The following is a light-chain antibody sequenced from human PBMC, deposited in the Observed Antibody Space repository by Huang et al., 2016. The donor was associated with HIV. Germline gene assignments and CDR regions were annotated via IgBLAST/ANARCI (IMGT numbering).Light chain of an antibody. V-gene: IGKV1-39*01. J-gene: IGKJ5*01. CDR3: QQSYSALIT. CDR2: DVS. Sequence: IQLTQSPTSLSASVGDRVTIACRASQAIGTYLNWFQQKPGRAPRLLISDVSSLHTGIPSRFSGSGSGTEFTLTIRGLQFDDFATYFCQQSYSALITFGQGTRLEIK. CDR1: QAIGTY.